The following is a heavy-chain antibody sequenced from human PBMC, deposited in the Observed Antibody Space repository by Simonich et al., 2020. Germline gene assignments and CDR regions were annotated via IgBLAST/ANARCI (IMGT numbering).Heavy chain of an antibody. D-gene: IGHD2-15*01. J-gene: IGHJ4*02. CDR1: GFTFSRYG. CDR3: ARDRYCSGGSCYYFDY. V-gene: IGHV3-33*01. Sequence: QVQLVESGGGVVQPGRSLRLSCAASGFTFSRYGMHWDRQAPGKGLEWVAVIWYDGSNKYYADSVKGRFTIARDKSKNTLYLQMNSRRAEDTAVYYCARDRYCSGGSCYYFDYWGQGTLVTVSS. CDR2: IWYDGSNK.